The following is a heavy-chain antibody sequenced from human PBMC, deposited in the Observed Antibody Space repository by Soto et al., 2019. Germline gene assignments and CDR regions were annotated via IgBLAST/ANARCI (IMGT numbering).Heavy chain of an antibody. J-gene: IGHJ6*03. V-gene: IGHV3-23*01. D-gene: IGHD2-15*01. CDR2: ISGSGGST. CDR3: AKRPNLGGYYYYYMDV. CDR1: GFTFSSYA. Sequence: GGSLRLSCAASGFTFSSYAMSWVRQAPGKGLEWVSAISGSGGSTYYADSVKGRFTISRDNSKNTLYLQMNSLRAEDTAVYYCAKRPNLGGYYYYYMDVWGKGTTVTVSS.